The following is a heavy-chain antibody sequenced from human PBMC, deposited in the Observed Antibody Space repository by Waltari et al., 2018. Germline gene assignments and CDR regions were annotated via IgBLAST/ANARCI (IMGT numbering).Heavy chain of an antibody. CDR1: GLSLSSCE. CDR3: ARDSEYYYGMDV. J-gene: IGHJ6*02. V-gene: IGHV3-48*03. Sequence: GQLVESGGVLVQPGGSRRLYGAASGLSLSSCEMNWVRKAPGKGLEWISYITSSGSTIYYADSVKGRFTISRDNAKNSLYLQMNSLRAEDTAVYFCARDSEYYYGMDVWGQGTTVLVSS. D-gene: IGHD3-10*01. CDR2: ITSSGSTI.